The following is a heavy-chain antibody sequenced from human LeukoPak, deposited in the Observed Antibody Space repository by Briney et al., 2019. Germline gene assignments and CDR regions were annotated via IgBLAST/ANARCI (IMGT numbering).Heavy chain of an antibody. V-gene: IGHV3-48*01. CDR3: ASRRSGWPNDAFDI. CDR2: ISPSGSNT. D-gene: IGHD6-19*01. CDR1: GFIFGGYT. J-gene: IGHJ3*02. Sequence: PGGSLRLSCAGSGFIFGGYTMNWVRQAPGNGLEWLSYISPSGSNTFYADSVKGRFTISRDNAKNSVYLQMKGLRVEDTAVYYCASRRSGWPNDAFDIWGQGTRVTVTS.